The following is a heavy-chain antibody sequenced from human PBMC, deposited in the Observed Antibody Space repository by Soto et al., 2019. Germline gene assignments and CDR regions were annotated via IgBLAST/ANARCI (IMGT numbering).Heavy chain of an antibody. J-gene: IGHJ4*02. Sequence: ALVKVSCKTSGYTITEYDINWVRQAPGQGLEYMGWVSPENRNAGYAPQFRGRVSMTADTSINTVYLELTTLTYEDTAVYYCEVTTGYWGQGTMVTVSS. CDR1: GYTITEYD. V-gene: IGHV1-8*01. CDR2: VSPENRNA. D-gene: IGHD4-17*01. CDR3: EVTTGY.